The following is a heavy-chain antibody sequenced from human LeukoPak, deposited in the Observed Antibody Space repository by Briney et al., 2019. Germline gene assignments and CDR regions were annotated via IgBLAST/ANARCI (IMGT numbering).Heavy chain of an antibody. Sequence: GSLRLSCAASGFTFTSYSMNWVRQAPEKGLEWVSTISGGGGSTYYADSVKGRFTISRDNSKNTLYLQVNSLRAEDTAVYYCAKGGKWDVTPFDYWGQGTLVTVSS. CDR1: GFTFTSYS. V-gene: IGHV3-23*01. CDR3: AKGGKWDVTPFDY. CDR2: ISGGGGST. J-gene: IGHJ4*02. D-gene: IGHD1-26*01.